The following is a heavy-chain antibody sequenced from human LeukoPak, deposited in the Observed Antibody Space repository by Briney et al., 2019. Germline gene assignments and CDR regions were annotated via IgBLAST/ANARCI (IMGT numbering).Heavy chain of an antibody. CDR2: IKSKTDGGTT. D-gene: IGHD3-22*01. CDR1: GFTFSNAW. J-gene: IGHJ4*02. Sequence: NSGGSLRLSCAGSGFTFSNAWMSWVRQAPGKGLEWVGCIKSKTDGGTTNYAAAVKGRFTISRDDAKNTLSLQMNSLKTEDTAVYYCTTEGLGYWGQGTLVTVSS. V-gene: IGHV3-15*01. CDR3: TTEGLGY.